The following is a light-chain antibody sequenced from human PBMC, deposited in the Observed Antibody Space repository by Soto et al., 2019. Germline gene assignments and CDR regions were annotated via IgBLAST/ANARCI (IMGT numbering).Light chain of an antibody. CDR2: DVS. V-gene: IGLV2-8*01. J-gene: IGLJ1*01. CDR1: SSDVGRYNY. CDR3: CSHAGDNTYV. Sequence: QSALTQPPSASGSPGQSVTISCTGTSSDVGRYNYVSWYQHHPGKAPKLIIYDVSQRPSGVPDRFSGSKSGNTASLTVSGLQAEDEADYFCCSHAGDNTYVCGTGTKV.